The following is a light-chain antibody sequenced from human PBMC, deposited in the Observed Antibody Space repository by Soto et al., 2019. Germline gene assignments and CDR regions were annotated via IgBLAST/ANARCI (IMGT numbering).Light chain of an antibody. Sequence: QSVLTQPPSVSGAPGQRITISCTGSSSNIGAGYDVHWYQQLPGTAPKLLIYGNIRRPSGVPDRFSASKSGTSASLAITGLRAEDEADYYCQSYDSSLNGSDVVFGGGTKLTVL. V-gene: IGLV1-40*01. CDR3: QSYDSSLNGSDVV. CDR1: SSNIGAGYD. J-gene: IGLJ2*01. CDR2: GNI.